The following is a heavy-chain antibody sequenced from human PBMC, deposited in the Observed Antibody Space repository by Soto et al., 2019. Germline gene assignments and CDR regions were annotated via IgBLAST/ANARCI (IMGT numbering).Heavy chain of an antibody. CDR2: IYSSGTT. CDR1: GGSIGGSNYF. V-gene: IGHV4-39*02. J-gene: IGHJ6*02. CDR3: TRGCFCVRGVTTMDV. Sequence: PSETLSLTCTVSGGSIGGSNYFWGWIRQSPGTGLEWLGTIYSSGTTNYSPTTNSRTTMSLHTSKNQFSLNLGSVPDANTAVYYGTRGCFCVRGVTTMDVWGPGTTVTVSS. D-gene: IGHD1-26*01.